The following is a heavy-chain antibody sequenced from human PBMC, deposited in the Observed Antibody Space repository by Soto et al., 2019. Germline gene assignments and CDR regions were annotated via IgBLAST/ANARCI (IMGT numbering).Heavy chain of an antibody. V-gene: IGHV4-59*01. CDR1: GGSISSYY. Sequence: QVQLQESGPGLVKPSETLSLTCTVSGGSISSYYWSWIRQPPGKGLEWIGYIYYSGSTNYNPSLTSRVTKSVDTSKNQFSLKLSSVTAADTAVYYCAREGTTVDSYYSYGMDVWGQGTTVTVSS. J-gene: IGHJ6*02. CDR2: IYYSGST. CDR3: AREGTTVDSYYSYGMDV. D-gene: IGHD1-1*01.